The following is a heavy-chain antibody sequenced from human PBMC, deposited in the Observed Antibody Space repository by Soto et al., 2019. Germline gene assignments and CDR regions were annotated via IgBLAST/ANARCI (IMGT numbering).Heavy chain of an antibody. D-gene: IGHD2-2*03. CDR1: GLTFSSFG. CDR2: ISGSADSS. J-gene: IGHJ4*02. CDR3: AKVGIGSFSHKHHFEH. Sequence: GGSRRLSCTASGLTFSSFGMAGVRQAPGKGLEWVSAISGSADSSYYADAVKARFTRSRDKPTNTRYMQMDSLRAEATGVYFCAKVGIGSFSHKHHFEHWGQGTQVTV. V-gene: IGHV3-23*01.